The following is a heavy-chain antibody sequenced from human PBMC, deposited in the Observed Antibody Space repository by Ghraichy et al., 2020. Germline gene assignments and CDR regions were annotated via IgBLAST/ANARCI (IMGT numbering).Heavy chain of an antibody. D-gene: IGHD4-23*01. J-gene: IGHJ4*02. Sequence: SETLSLTCTVSGGSISSYYWSWIRQPAGKGLEWIGRMYTTGSTNYNPSLKSRVTMSVDPSKNQFSLRLNSVTAADTAVYYCARDRWVGSSYDDYWGQGTLVTVSS. CDR2: MYTTGST. V-gene: IGHV4-4*07. CDR3: ARDRWVGSSYDDY. CDR1: GGSISSYY.